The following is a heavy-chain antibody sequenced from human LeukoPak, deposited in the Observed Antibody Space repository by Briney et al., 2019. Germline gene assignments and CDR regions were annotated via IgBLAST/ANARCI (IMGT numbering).Heavy chain of an antibody. D-gene: IGHD5-12*01. Sequence: SETLSLACTVSGGSISRSSYYWGWIRQPPGKGLEWIGNIYYIGSTYYNPSLESRVTISVDTSKNQFSLRLSSVTAADMAVYYCAREDVVATIHAFDIWGQGTMVTVSS. CDR1: GGSISRSSYY. CDR3: AREDVVATIHAFDI. CDR2: IYYIGST. V-gene: IGHV4-39*07. J-gene: IGHJ3*02.